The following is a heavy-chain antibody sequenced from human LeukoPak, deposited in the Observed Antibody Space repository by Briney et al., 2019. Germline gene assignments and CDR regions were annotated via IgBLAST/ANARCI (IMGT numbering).Heavy chain of an antibody. Sequence: PGGSLRLSCAASGFTFSSYGMSWVRQAPGKGLEWVSGISGSGTNTNYADSVKGRFTISRDNSKNTVYPQMKSLRAEDTAVYYCATNAYDILTADDWYFDLWGRGTLVTVSS. CDR2: ISGSGTNT. D-gene: IGHD3-9*01. CDR1: GFTFSSYG. V-gene: IGHV3-23*01. CDR3: ATNAYDILTADDWYFDL. J-gene: IGHJ2*01.